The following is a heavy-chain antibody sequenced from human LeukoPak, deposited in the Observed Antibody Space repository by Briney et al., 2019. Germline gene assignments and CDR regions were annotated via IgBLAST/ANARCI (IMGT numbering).Heavy chain of an antibody. D-gene: IGHD3-3*01. Sequence: SETLSLTCTVSGGSISPYYWTWSRQPPGKGLEWIGYVHYSGSTKYNPSLKSRVTISLDTSKNPFSLRLSSVTAADTALYYCARHGPLYDIWSAQFYFDYWGQGTLVTVSS. V-gene: IGHV4-59*08. J-gene: IGHJ4*02. CDR2: VHYSGST. CDR1: GGSISPYY. CDR3: ARHGPLYDIWSAQFYFDY.